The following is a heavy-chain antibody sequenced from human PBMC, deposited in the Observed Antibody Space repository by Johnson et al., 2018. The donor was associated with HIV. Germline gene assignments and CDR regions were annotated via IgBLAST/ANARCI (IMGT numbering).Heavy chain of an antibody. CDR1: GFTFSDYY. V-gene: IGHV3-11*04. Sequence: VPVVESGGGLIQPGGSLRLSCAASGFTFSDYYMSWIRQAPGKGLEWVSYISGSGSTIYYADSVKGRFTIPRDNAKNSLYPQMNSLRAEDTAWYYCARAGGDLLPDAFDIWGQGTMVTVSS. CDR2: ISGSGSTI. D-gene: IGHD2-21*02. J-gene: IGHJ3*02. CDR3: ARAGGDLLPDAFDI.